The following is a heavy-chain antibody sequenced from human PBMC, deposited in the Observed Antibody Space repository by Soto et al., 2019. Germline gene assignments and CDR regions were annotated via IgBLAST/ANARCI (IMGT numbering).Heavy chain of an antibody. CDR2: ISGSGNYT. D-gene: IGHD4-4*01. CDR1: GFTFSTHS. V-gene: IGHV3-21*01. Sequence: GGSLRLSCAASGFTFSTHSMNWVRQAPGKGLEWVSSISGSGNYTHYADFLRGRFTISRDNAKTSLYLQMNSLRAEDTAAYYCAREGINNYNEYYFDSWGQGTVVTVSS. CDR3: AREGINNYNEYYFDS. J-gene: IGHJ4*02.